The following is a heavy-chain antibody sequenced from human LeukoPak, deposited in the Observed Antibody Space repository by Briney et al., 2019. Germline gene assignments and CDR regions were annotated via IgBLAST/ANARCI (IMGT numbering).Heavy chain of an antibody. D-gene: IGHD3-22*01. J-gene: IGHJ4*02. Sequence: ASVKVSCKASGYTFTGYYMHWVRQAPGQGLEWMGWINPNSGGTNYAQKFQGRVTMTRDTSISTAYMELSRLRSDDTAVYYCARDVVYYYDRSGYSGGFDYWGQGTLVTVSS. CDR1: GYTFTGYY. CDR3: ARDVVYYYDRSGYSGGFDY. V-gene: IGHV1-2*02. CDR2: INPNSGGT.